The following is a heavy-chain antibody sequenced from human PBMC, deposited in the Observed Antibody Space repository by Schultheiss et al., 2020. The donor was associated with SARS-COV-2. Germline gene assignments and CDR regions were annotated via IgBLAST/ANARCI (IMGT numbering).Heavy chain of an antibody. V-gene: IGHV1-46*01. CDR2: INPSGGST. Sequence: ASVKVSCKASGYTFTGYYMHWVRQAPGQGLEWMGWINPSGGSTSYAQKFQGRVTMTTDTSTSTAYMELRSLRSDDTAVYYCARTTFVLRFLEWSPWAFDIWGQGTMVTVSS. D-gene: IGHD3-3*01. CDR1: GYTFTGYY. J-gene: IGHJ3*02. CDR3: ARTTFVLRFLEWSPWAFDI.